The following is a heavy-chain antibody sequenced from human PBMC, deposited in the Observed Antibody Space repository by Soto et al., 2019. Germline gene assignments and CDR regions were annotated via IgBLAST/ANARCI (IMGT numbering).Heavy chain of an antibody. V-gene: IGHV1-2*02. CDR1: GYTLTCNY. J-gene: IGHJ3*02. CDR2: INPNSGGT. CDR3: ARSRRAFDI. Sequence: GASVKVACRASGYTLTCNYMPWVRQAPGQGLEWMGWINPNSGGTNYAQKFQGRVTMTRDTSISTAYMELSRLTSDDPAVYYCARSRRAFDIWRQVTMVTVSS.